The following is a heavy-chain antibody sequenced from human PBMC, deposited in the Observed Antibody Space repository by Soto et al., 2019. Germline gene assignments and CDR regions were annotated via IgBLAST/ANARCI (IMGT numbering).Heavy chain of an antibody. D-gene: IGHD2-15*01. J-gene: IGHJ3*02. CDR3: ARLQYTVVTALDI. Sequence: SETLSLTGAVYGGSFSVYYWSWILQAPGKGPELVGYIYHTVNTNYNPALKSRVTISMDTSENQLSLQLSSVTAADTAVYYCARLQYTVVTALDIWGQGTMVTVSS. CDR1: GGSFSVYY. V-gene: IGHV4-59*01. CDR2: IYHTVNT.